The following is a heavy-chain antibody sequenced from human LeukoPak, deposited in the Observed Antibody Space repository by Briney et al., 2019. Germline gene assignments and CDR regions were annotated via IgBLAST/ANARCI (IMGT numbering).Heavy chain of an antibody. CDR3: TSIVVVPAAITDY. Sequence: GGSLRLSCAASGFTFSSYAMSWVRQAPGKGLEWVSAISGSGGSTYYADSVKGRFTISRDDSKNTAYLQMNSLKTEDTAVYYCTSIVVVPAAITDYWGQGTLVTVSS. CDR1: GFTFSSYA. V-gene: IGHV3-23*01. J-gene: IGHJ4*02. D-gene: IGHD2-2*01. CDR2: ISGSGGST.